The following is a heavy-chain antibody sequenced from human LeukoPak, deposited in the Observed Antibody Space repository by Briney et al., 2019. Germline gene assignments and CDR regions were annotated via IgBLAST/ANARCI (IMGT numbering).Heavy chain of an antibody. CDR2: IKGKTDGGTT. J-gene: IGHJ6*02. D-gene: IGHD6-19*01. CDR3: TTDRRGSGWPYYYYYGMDV. V-gene: IGHV3-15*01. CDR1: EFTSVNAW. Sequence: GGPLGPSGEPPEFTSVNAWIGGAGKVQGRGWDWFARIKGKTDGGTTDYAAPVKGRFTISRDDSKNTLYLQMNSLKTEDTAVYYCTTDRRGSGWPYYYYYGMDVWGQGTTVTVSS.